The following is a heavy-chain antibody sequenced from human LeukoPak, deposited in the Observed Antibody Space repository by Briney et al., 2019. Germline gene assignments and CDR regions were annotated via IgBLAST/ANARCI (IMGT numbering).Heavy chain of an antibody. D-gene: IGHD3-10*01. Sequence: ASVKVSCKASGYTFTSYDINWVRQAAGQGLEWMGWMNPNSGNTVYAQKFQGRVTMTRNTSISTAYMELSSLRSEDTAVYYCARVEGGSGSYYPPFDYWGQGTLVTVSS. CDR1: GYTFTSYD. CDR3: ARVEGGSGSYYPPFDY. CDR2: MNPNSGNT. J-gene: IGHJ4*02. V-gene: IGHV1-8*01.